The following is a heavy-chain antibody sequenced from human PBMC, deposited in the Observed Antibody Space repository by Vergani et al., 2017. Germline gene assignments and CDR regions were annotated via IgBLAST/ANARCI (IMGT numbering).Heavy chain of an antibody. CDR1: GYSFTNYW. CDR3: ARLYGRDSSGNKYFDC. V-gene: IGHV5-51*01. D-gene: IGHD3-22*01. CDR2: IHPADSDT. J-gene: IGHJ4*02. Sequence: EVQLVQSGAEVKKPGESLKISCQISGYSFTNYWIGWVRQLPGKGLEWMGIIHPADSDTRYSPSFQGQVTITVDKSISTAYLQRSSLRASDSAMYYCARLYGRDSSGNKYFDCWGQGTLVTVSP.